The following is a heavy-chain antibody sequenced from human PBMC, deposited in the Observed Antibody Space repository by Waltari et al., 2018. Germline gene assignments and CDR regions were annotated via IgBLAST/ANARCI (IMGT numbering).Heavy chain of an antibody. CDR1: DFSISSGYY. D-gene: IGHD6-13*01. CDR3: ARAPSTYSSSWYRVGFDY. V-gene: IGHV4-38-2*02. J-gene: IGHJ4*02. CDR2: IYHRGST. Sequence: QVRLQESGPGLVKPSETLSLTCSVSDFSISSGYYWAWIRQPPGKGLEWIASIYHRGSTYYNPSIKSRVTIFVDTSKTQFSLKLTSVTAADTAVYFCARAPSTYSSSWYRVGFDYWGQGTLVTVSS.